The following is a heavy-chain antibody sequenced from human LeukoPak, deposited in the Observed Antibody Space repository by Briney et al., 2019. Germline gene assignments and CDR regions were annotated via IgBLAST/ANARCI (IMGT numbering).Heavy chain of an antibody. D-gene: IGHD6-19*01. V-gene: IGHV1-69*05. Sequence: GASVKVSCKASGGTFSSYAISWVRQAPGQGLEWMGGIIPIFGTANYAQKFQGRVTITRDTSASTAYMELSSLRSEDTAVYYCTRDRWLDPSNWFDPWGQGTLVTVSS. CDR2: IIPIFGTA. CDR1: GGTFSSYA. J-gene: IGHJ5*02. CDR3: TRDRWLDPSNWFDP.